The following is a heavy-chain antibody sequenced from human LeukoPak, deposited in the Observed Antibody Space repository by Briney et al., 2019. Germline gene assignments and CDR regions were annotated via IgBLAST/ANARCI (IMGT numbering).Heavy chain of an antibody. CDR3: AKNGYSYGYTLVPYYFDY. CDR2: IWYDGSNK. J-gene: IGHJ4*02. CDR1: GFTFSSYG. Sequence: GGSLRLSCAASGFTFSSYGMHWVRQAPGKGLEWVAVIWYDGSNKYYADSVKGRFTISRDNSKNTLYLQMNSLRAEDTAVYYCAKNGYSYGYTLVPYYFDYWGQGTLVTVSS. V-gene: IGHV3-33*06. D-gene: IGHD5-18*01.